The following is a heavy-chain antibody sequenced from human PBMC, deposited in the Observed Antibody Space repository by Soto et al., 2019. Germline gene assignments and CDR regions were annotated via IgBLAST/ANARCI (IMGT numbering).Heavy chain of an antibody. CDR2: IYYSGST. Sequence: QVQLQESGPGLVKPSQTLSLTCTVSGGSISSGGYYWSWIRQHPGNGLEWIGYIYYSGSTYYNPYLKSRVTISVDTSKSQFSLKLGSVTAADTALYYCARGRTSSPTPADYWGQGTLVTVSS. CDR3: ARGRTSSPTPADY. V-gene: IGHV4-31*03. D-gene: IGHD2-2*01. J-gene: IGHJ4*02. CDR1: GGSISSGGYY.